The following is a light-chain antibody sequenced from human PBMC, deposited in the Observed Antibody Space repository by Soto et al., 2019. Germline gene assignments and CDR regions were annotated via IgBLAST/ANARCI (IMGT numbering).Light chain of an antibody. CDR1: SSNIGGNT. J-gene: IGLJ1*01. CDR2: FNN. V-gene: IGLV1-44*01. Sequence: QSVLTQPPSASGTPGQRVTISCSGSSSNIGGNTVNWYQQLPGTAPKLLIYFNNQRPSGVPDRFSGSKSGTSASLAISGLQSEDEADYYCAAWDDSLNGYVFGTGTKLTVL. CDR3: AAWDDSLNGYV.